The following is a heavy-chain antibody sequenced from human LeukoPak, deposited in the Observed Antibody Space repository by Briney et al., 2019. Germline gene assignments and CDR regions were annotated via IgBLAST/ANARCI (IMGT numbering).Heavy chain of an antibody. J-gene: IGHJ6*03. CDR2: IIPILGIA. CDR1: GGTFSSYT. D-gene: IGHD3-9*01. CDR3: AKGDTAPSFGYYDILAGYFYYYYMDV. Sequence: SVKVSCKASGGTFSSYTISWVRQAPGQGLKWMGRIIPILGIANYAQKFQGRVTITADKSTSTAYMELSSLRSEDTAVYYCAKGDTAPSFGYYDILAGYFYYYYMDVWGKGTTVTVSS. V-gene: IGHV1-69*02.